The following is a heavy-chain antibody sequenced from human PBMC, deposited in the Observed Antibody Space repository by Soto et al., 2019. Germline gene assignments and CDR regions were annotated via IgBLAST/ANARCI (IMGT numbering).Heavy chain of an antibody. CDR1: GGTFSDST. Sequence: QVQLVQSGAELRKPGSSVKVSCNASGGTFSDSTINWVRQAPGQRLEWMGGIIPIFDTANYAEKFQGRVTITADESTSTSFMEVSSLRSEDTAVYYCARNGTLTGYSYGMDVWGQGTMVTVSS. D-gene: IGHD1-1*01. V-gene: IGHV1-69*01. CDR3: ARNGTLTGYSYGMDV. J-gene: IGHJ6*02. CDR2: IIPIFDTA.